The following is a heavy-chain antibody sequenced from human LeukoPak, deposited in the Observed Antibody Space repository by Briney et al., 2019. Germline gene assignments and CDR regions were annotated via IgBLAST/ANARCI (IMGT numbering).Heavy chain of an antibody. J-gene: IGHJ4*02. V-gene: IGHV1-46*01. D-gene: IGHD2-21*01. Sequence: QKLQGRVTMTRDTSTSTVYMELSSLRSEDTAVYYCARENGGEVYWGQGTLVTVSS. CDR3: ARENGGEVY.